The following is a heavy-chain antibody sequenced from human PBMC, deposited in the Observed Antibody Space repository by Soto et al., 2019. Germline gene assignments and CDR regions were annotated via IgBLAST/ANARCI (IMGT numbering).Heavy chain of an antibody. CDR3: ASTLIRGVITTYFDY. J-gene: IGHJ4*02. CDR1: GFTFSSYA. D-gene: IGHD3-10*01. V-gene: IGHV3-30-3*01. Sequence: QVQLVESGRGVVQPGRSLRLSCAASGFTFSSYAMHWVRQAPGKGLEWVAVISKDGSDKYYADSVKGRFTISRDNSKNTLYLQMNSLRVEDTAVYYCASTLIRGVITTYFDYWGQGTLFTVSS. CDR2: ISKDGSDK.